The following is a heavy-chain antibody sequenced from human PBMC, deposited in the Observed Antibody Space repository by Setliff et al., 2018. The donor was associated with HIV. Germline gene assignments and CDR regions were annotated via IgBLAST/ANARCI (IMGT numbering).Heavy chain of an antibody. CDR3: ARDLAY. V-gene: IGHV3-7*03. CDR2: IKEDGSER. J-gene: IGHJ4*02. CDR1: GFTFSSYW. Sequence: GGSLRLSCAASGFTFSSYWMSWVRQAPGKGLEWVANIKEDGSERYYVDSVKGRFTISRDNAQNSLYLQMSSLKVEDTAVYYCARDLAYWGQGTLVTVSS.